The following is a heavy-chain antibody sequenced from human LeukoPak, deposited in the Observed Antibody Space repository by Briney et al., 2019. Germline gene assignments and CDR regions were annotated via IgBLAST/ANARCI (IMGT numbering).Heavy chain of an antibody. V-gene: IGHV1-3*01. J-gene: IGHJ4*02. Sequence: KLQGRVTITRDTSASTAYMELSSLRSEDTAVYYCARDGYYDILTGYSRGDLDYWGQGTLVTVSS. D-gene: IGHD3-9*01. CDR3: ARDGYYDILTGYSRGDLDY.